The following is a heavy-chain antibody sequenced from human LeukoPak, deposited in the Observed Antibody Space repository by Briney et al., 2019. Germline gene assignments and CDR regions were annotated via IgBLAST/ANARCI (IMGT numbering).Heavy chain of an antibody. J-gene: IGHJ6*02. V-gene: IGHV1-46*01. CDR2: INPSGGST. CDR1: GYTFTSYY. D-gene: IGHD2-2*01. CDR3: ARDWSPRMVVVPAATYYYYYGMDV. Sequence: ASVKVSCKASGYTFTSYYMHWVRQAPGQGLEWMGIINPSGGSTSYAQKFQGRVTMTRDTSTSTVYMELSSLRSEDTAVYYCARDWSPRMVVVPAATYYYYYGMDVWGQGTTVTVPS.